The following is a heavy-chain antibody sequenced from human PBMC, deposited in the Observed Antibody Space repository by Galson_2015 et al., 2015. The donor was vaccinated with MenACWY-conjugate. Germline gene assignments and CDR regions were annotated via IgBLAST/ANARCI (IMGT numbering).Heavy chain of an antibody. Sequence: SLRLSCAASEFTLSNYWMTWVRQAPGKGLEWVANIKHDGSEKNYVDSVKGRFTISRDNAKNSLYLQMNSLRAEDTAAYYCATEYSRGWYFWYFDLWGRGTLVTVSS. CDR3: ATEYSRGWYFWYFDL. D-gene: IGHD6-19*01. J-gene: IGHJ2*01. CDR2: IKHDGSEK. CDR1: EFTLSNYW. V-gene: IGHV3-7*03.